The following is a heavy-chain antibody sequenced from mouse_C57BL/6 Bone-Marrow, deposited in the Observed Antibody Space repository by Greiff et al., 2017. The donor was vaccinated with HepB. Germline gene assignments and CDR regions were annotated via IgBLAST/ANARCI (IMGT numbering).Heavy chain of an antibody. CDR3: ARYGDGNYLYAMDY. CDR1: GFTFTDYY. J-gene: IGHJ4*01. V-gene: IGHV7-3*01. D-gene: IGHD2-1*01. Sequence: EVKVEESGGGLVQPGGSLSLSCAASGFTFTDYYMSWVRQPPGKALEWLGFIRNKANGYTTEYSASVKGRFTISRDNSQSILYLQMNALRAEDSATYYCARYGDGNYLYAMDYWGQGTSVTVSS. CDR2: IRNKANGYTT.